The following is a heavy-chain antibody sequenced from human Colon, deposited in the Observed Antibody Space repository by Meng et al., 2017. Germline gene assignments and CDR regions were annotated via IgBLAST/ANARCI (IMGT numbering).Heavy chain of an antibody. J-gene: IGHJ4*02. CDR3: ARDWGDVRGGFDF. Sequence: QVQLQQSGPGPVKPSQTLSLAAPISGDSVSSHSAAWNWYRQSPLRVLEWLGRTYYRSKYYNEVALSVKSRITINPDTSKNQFSLQLKSVTPEDTAIYYCARDWGDVRGGFDFWGQGTLVTVSS. CDR2: TYYRSKYYN. V-gene: IGHV6-1*01. D-gene: IGHD3-10*02. CDR1: GDSVSSHSAA.